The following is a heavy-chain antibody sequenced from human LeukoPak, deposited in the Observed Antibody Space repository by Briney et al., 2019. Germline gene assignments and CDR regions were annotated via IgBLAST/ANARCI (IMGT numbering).Heavy chain of an antibody. CDR1: GFTFSNYW. CDR2: IHLHGSER. V-gene: IGHV3-7*01. CDR3: ARDALGYCSPSSCYRHGVFDI. Sequence: SGGSLRLSCAASGFTFSNYWLSWVRQAPGKGLEWVANIHLHGSERYYLDSVKGRFTISRDNAKNSLYLQMNSLRAEDTAVYYCARDALGYCSPSSCYRHGVFDIWGQGTVVTVSS. D-gene: IGHD2-2*02. J-gene: IGHJ3*02.